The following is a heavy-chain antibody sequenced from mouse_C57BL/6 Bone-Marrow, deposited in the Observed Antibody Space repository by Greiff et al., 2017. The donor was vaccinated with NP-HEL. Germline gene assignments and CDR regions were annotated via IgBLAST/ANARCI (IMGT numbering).Heavy chain of an antibody. Sequence: QVQLKQSGAELVRPGASVKLSCKASGYTFTDYYINWVKQRPGQGLEWIARIYPGSGNTYYNEKFKGKATLTAEKSSSTAYMQLSSLTSEDSAVYFCASRYYGRRYFDVWGTGTTVTVSS. D-gene: IGHD1-1*01. CDR2: IYPGSGNT. CDR1: GYTFTDYY. CDR3: ASRYYGRRYFDV. V-gene: IGHV1-76*01. J-gene: IGHJ1*03.